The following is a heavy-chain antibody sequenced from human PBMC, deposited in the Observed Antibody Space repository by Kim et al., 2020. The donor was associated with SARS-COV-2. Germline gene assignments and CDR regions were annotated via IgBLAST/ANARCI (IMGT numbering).Heavy chain of an antibody. J-gene: IGHJ4*02. V-gene: IGHV3-21*01. Sequence: GGSLRLFCAASGFTFSSYSMNWVRQAPGKGLEWVSSISSSSSYIYYADSVKGRFTISRDNAKNSLYLQMNSLRAEDTAVYYCARWAYSSSSGDYWGQGTLVTVSS. CDR1: GFTFSSYS. CDR3: ARWAYSSSSGDY. D-gene: IGHD6-6*01. CDR2: ISSSSSYI.